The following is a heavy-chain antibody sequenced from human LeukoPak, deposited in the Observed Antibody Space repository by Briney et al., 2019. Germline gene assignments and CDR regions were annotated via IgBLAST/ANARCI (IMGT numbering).Heavy chain of an antibody. Sequence: SVKVSCTASGGTFSSYAISWVRQAPGQGLEWMGGIIPIFGTANYAQKFQGRVTITADKSTSTAYMELSSLRSEDTAVYYCAGRATVTTFFDYWGQGTLVTVSS. J-gene: IGHJ4*02. CDR2: IIPIFGTA. V-gene: IGHV1-69*06. D-gene: IGHD4-17*01. CDR1: GGTFSSYA. CDR3: AGRATVTTFFDY.